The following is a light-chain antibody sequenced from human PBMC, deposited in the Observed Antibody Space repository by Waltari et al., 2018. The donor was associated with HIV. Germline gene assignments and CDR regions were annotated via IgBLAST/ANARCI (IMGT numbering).Light chain of an antibody. J-gene: IGLJ2*01. CDR3: ASWDDSLKGVI. CDR2: RTN. Sequence: QSVLTQPPSASGTPGQRGTISCSGSNYNIGRHPDSWYQQLPATAPKHLSERTNQRPSGVPDRFSASKSGTSASLAISGLQSDDEAEYYCASWDDSLKGVIFGGGTTLTVV. V-gene: IGLV1-44*01. CDR1: NYNIGRHP.